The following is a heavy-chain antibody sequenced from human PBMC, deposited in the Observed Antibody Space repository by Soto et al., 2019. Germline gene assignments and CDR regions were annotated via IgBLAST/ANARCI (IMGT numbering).Heavy chain of an antibody. V-gene: IGHV3-30*18. Sequence: GGSMRLSCAASGFSFSTFGMHWVRQAPGKGLEWVGAISLDGSQKYYADSVKGRFTISRDNSKNTLYLQMLSLRGEDTAVYYCAKDRQDTSMDYWGQGALVTVSS. D-gene: IGHD5-18*01. J-gene: IGHJ4*02. CDR1: GFSFSTFG. CDR2: ISLDGSQK. CDR3: AKDRQDTSMDY.